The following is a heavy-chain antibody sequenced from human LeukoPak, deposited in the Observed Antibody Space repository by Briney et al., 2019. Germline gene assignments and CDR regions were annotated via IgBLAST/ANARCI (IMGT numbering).Heavy chain of an antibody. CDR3: ARPHMPYGSGSYFDP. D-gene: IGHD3-10*01. J-gene: IGHJ5*02. Sequence: GASVKVSCKASGYTFTGYYMHWVRQAPGQGLEWMGWINPNSGGTNYAQKFQGWVTMTRDRSISTAYMELSRLRSDDTAVYYCARPHMPYGSGSYFDPWGQGTLVTVSS. CDR1: GYTFTGYY. V-gene: IGHV1-2*04. CDR2: INPNSGGT.